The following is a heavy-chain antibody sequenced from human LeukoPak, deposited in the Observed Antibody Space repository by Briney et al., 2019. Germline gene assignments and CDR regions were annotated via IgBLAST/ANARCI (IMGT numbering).Heavy chain of an antibody. CDR2: IYYSGST. CDR3: ARDLLRPGYYYMDV. Sequence: SETLSLTCTVSGGSISSYYWSWIRQPPGKGLEWIGYIYYSGSTNYNPSLKSRVTISVDTSKNQFSLKLSSVTAADTAVYYCARDLLRPGYYYMDVWGKGTTVTVSS. CDR1: GGSISSYY. V-gene: IGHV4-59*12. D-gene: IGHD2-15*01. J-gene: IGHJ6*03.